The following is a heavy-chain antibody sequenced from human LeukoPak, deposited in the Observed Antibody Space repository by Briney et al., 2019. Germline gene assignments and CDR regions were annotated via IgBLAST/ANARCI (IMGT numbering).Heavy chain of an antibody. J-gene: IGHJ3*02. V-gene: IGHV3-21*01. Sequence: GGSLRLSCAASGFTFSSYAMSWVRQAPGKGLEWVSSISSSSSYIYYADSVKGRFTISRDNAKNSLYLQMNSLRAEDTAVYYCAEAGLTDAFDIWGQGTMVTVSS. CDR3: AEAGLTDAFDI. CDR2: ISSSSSYI. CDR1: GFTFSSYA.